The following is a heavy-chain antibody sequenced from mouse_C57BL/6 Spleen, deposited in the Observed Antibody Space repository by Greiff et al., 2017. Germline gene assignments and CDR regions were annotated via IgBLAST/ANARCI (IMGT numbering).Heavy chain of an antibody. Sequence: VQLKESGPVLVKPGASVKMSCKASGYTFTDYYMNWVKQSHGKSLEWIGVINPYNGGTSYNQKFKGKATLTVDKSSSTAYMELNSLTSEDSAVYYCARDYYGSSYVDYWGQGTTLTVSS. CDR2: INPYNGGT. CDR1: GYTFTDYY. D-gene: IGHD1-1*01. CDR3: ARDYYGSSYVDY. J-gene: IGHJ2*01. V-gene: IGHV1-19*01.